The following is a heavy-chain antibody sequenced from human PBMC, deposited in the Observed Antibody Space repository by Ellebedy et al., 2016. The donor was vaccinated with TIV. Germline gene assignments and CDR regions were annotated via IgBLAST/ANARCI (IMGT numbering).Heavy chain of an antibody. V-gene: IGHV3-49*04. D-gene: IGHD6-13*01. CDR3: TRDLTTLAAAGTGIYYYTMDV. CDR2: IRSKAYGGTT. CDR1: GFTFGDCA. J-gene: IGHJ6*02. Sequence: GGSLRLXXTASGFTFGDCAMGWVRQAPGKGLEWVSFIRSKAYGGTTEYAASVKGRFTISRDDSKSIAYLQMNSLKAEDTAVYYCTRDLTTLAAAGTGIYYYTMDVWGQGTTVTVSS.